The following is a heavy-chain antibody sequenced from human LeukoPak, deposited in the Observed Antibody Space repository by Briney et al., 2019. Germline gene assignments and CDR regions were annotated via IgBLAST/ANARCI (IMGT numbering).Heavy chain of an antibody. Sequence: ASVKVSCKASGYTFTNYYMHWVRQAPGQGLEWMGIINPSGGSTSYAQKFQGRVTMTRDTFTSTVYMELSSLRSEDTAVYYRARERETALYYFDYWGQGTLVTVSS. CDR1: GYTFTNYY. V-gene: IGHV1-46*01. D-gene: IGHD5-18*01. CDR2: INPSGGST. CDR3: ARERETALYYFDY. J-gene: IGHJ4*02.